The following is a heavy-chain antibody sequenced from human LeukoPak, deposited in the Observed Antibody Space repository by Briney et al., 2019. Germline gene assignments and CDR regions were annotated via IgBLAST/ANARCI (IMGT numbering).Heavy chain of an antibody. V-gene: IGHV3-30-3*01. Sequence: GGALRLSCAVSGCTFSTHAMHWVRQAPGKGLEWVALILYVGSSKYYADSVKGRFTRSRDNSKNTLYMEMNSLRAEDTALYYCARVPYGLGTYTDSWGQGTLVTVSS. D-gene: IGHD3-10*01. CDR3: ARVPYGLGTYTDS. J-gene: IGHJ4*02. CDR1: GCTFSTHA. CDR2: ILYVGSSK.